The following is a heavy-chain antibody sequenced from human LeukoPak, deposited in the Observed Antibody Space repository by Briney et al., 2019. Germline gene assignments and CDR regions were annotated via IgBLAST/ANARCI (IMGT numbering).Heavy chain of an antibody. CDR2: IRYDGSNK. V-gene: IGHV3-30*02. D-gene: IGHD3-22*01. CDR1: GFTFSSYG. J-gene: IGHJ4*02. Sequence: GGSLRLSCAASGFTFSSYGMHWVRQAPGKGLEWVAFIRYDGSNKYYADSVKGRFTISRDNAKNSLYLQMNSLRAEDTAVYYCARDMGSYYDSSGYQDYWGQGTLVTVSS. CDR3: ARDMGSYYDSSGYQDY.